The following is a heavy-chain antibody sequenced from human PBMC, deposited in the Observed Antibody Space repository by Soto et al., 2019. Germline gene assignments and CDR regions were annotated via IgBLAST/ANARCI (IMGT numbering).Heavy chain of an antibody. J-gene: IGHJ4*02. D-gene: IGHD1-26*01. Sequence: EVQLLESGGGLVQPGGSLRLSCAASGFTFSSYAMRWVRQAPVKGLEWVSAISGSGDSTYYADSVKGRFTISRDNSKNTLYLQMNSLRAEDTAVYYCARRGSVSSYDYWGQGTLVTVSS. CDR3: ARRGSVSSYDY. CDR1: GFTFSSYA. V-gene: IGHV3-23*01. CDR2: ISGSGDST.